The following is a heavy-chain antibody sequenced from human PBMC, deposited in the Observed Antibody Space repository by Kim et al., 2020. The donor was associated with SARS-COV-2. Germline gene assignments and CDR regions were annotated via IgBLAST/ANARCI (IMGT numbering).Heavy chain of an antibody. Sequence: NYNPSLKSRVTISVDTSKNQFSLKLSSVTAADTAVYYCARDQGYGDWFDPWGQGTLVTVSS. CDR3: ARDQGYGDWFDP. J-gene: IGHJ5*02. V-gene: IGHV4-59*01. D-gene: IGHD4-17*01.